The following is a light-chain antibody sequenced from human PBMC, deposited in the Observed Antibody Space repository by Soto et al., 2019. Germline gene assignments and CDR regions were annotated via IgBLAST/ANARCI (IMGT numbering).Light chain of an antibody. V-gene: IGLV1-44*01. CDR1: SSNIGSGT. Sequence: GSSSNIGSGTVNWYQQLPGTAPKLHIYNNNQWPSGVPDRFSGSKSGTSGSLAISGLQSEDEADYYCASWDDSLNGLYVFGTGTKVTVL. CDR2: NNN. J-gene: IGLJ1*01. CDR3: ASWDDSLNGLYV.